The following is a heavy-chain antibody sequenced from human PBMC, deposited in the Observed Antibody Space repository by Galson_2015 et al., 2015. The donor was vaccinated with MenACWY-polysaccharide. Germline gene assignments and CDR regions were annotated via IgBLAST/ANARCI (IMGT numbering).Heavy chain of an antibody. CDR2: IYHSGST. V-gene: IGHV4-38-2*01. D-gene: IGHD1-26*01. J-gene: IGHJ4*02. Sequence: ETLSLTCAVSGYSISSGYYWGWIRQPPGKGLEWIGSIYHSGSTYYNPSLKSRVTISVDTSKNQFSLKLSSVTAADTAVYYCARVEKYSGSYYMLHWGQGTLVTVSS. CDR1: GYSISSGYY. CDR3: ARVEKYSGSYYMLH.